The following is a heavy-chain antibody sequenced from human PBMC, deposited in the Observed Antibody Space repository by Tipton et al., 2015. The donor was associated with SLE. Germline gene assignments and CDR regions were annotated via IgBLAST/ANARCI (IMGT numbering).Heavy chain of an antibody. V-gene: IGHV4-31*03. CDR3: ATELFRGYTSGWGPAY. Sequence: TLSLTCTVSGGYISSGIYYWTWIRKSPGMGLEWIGHISKTESTSYNPSLSGRIVISVDTSENHFSLNLHSVTAADAAIYYCATELFRGYTSGWGPAYWGQGTLVTVSS. J-gene: IGHJ4*02. D-gene: IGHD6-19*01. CDR2: ISKTEST. CDR1: GGYISSGIYY.